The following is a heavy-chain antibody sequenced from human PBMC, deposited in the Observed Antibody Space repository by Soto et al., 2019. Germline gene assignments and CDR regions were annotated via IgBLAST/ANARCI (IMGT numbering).Heavy chain of an antibody. V-gene: IGHV4-34*01. J-gene: IGHJ4*02. CDR3: ARAGATVVDPIDY. D-gene: IGHD2-15*01. Sequence: SETLSLTCAVYGGSFSGYYWSWIRQPPGKGLEWIGEINHSGSTNYNPSLKSRVTISVDTSKNQFSLKLSSVTAADTAVYYCARAGATVVDPIDYWGQGTLVTVSS. CDR2: INHSGST. CDR1: GGSFSGYY.